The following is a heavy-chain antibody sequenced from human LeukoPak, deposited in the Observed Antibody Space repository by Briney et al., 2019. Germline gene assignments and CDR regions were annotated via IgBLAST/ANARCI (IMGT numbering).Heavy chain of an antibody. V-gene: IGHV4-59*01. D-gene: IGHD6-19*01. CDR3: ARDGRIAVAGFYYYYGMDV. CDR2: IYYGGST. Sequence: SETLSLTCTVSGGSISTYYWSWTRQPPGKGLEWIGYIYYGGSTNYNPSLKSRVTISVDTSKNQFSLKLSSVTAADTAMYYCARDGRIAVAGFYYYYGMDVWGQGTTVTVSS. J-gene: IGHJ6*02. CDR1: GGSISTYY.